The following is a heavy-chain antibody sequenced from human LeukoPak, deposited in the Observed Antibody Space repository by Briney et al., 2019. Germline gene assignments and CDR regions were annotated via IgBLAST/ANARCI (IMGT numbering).Heavy chain of an antibody. CDR1: GFSVSSNY. J-gene: IGHJ4*02. V-gene: IGHV3-53*01. CDR3: ARGLTGGSGNYFYFDF. Sequence: GGSLRLSCAASGFSVSSNYMSWVRQAPGKGLEWVSIIYSGGSTYYADSVKGRFTISRDSSKNTLYLQMNSLRAEDTAVYYCARGLTGGSGNYFYFDFWGQGTLVTFSS. D-gene: IGHD3-10*01. CDR2: IYSGGST.